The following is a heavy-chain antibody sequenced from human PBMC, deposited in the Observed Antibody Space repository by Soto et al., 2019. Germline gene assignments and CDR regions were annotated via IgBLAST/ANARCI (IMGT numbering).Heavy chain of an antibody. V-gene: IGHV5-51*01. CDR3: ATPGYYYDSSGYYWVPDAFDI. CDR2: IYPGDSDT. Sequence: PGESLKISCKGSGYSFSRYWIGWVRQMPGKGLKWMGIIYPGDSDTRYSPSFQGQVTISADKSISTAYLQWSSLKASDTAMYYCATPGYYYDSSGYYWVPDAFDIWDQGTMVTVS. D-gene: IGHD3-22*01. CDR1: GYSFSRYW. J-gene: IGHJ3*02.